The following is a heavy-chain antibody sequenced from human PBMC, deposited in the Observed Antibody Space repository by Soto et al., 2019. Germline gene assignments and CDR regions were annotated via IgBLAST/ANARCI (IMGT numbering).Heavy chain of an antibody. CDR2: IYSGGST. CDR1: GFTVSSNY. V-gene: IGHV3-53*01. CDR3: ARLLTPSIASAAFFDY. D-gene: IGHD6-13*01. J-gene: IGHJ4*02. Sequence: EGQLVESGGSLIQPGGSLRLSCAASGFTVSSNYMSWVRQAPGKGLEWVSVIYSGGSTYYADSVKGRFTSSRDNSKNTLYLQMNSLRAEDTAVYYCARLLTPSIASAAFFDYWGQGTLVTVSS.